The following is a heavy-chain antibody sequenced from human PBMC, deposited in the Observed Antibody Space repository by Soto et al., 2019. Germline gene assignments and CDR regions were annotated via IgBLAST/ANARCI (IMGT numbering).Heavy chain of an antibody. V-gene: IGHV4-39*01. CDR3: ARHGCSGGCSYYYYSYGMDV. D-gene: IGHD2-15*01. CDR2: IYYSGSA. CDR1: GGSISSSYYY. Sequence: SETLSLTCTVSGGSISSSYYYWGWIRQPPGKGLEWIGSIYYSGSAYYTPSLKSRLTISVDTSKNQFSLKLSSVTAADTAVYYCARHGCSGGCSYYYYSYGMDVWGQGTTVTVSS. J-gene: IGHJ6*02.